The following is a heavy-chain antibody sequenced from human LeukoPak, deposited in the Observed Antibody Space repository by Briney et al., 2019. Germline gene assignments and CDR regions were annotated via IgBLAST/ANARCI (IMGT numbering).Heavy chain of an antibody. J-gene: IGHJ3*02. V-gene: IGHV3-9*01. D-gene: IGHD3-9*01. CDR3: EKVRSYDILTGYPDAFDI. CDR2: ISWNSGSI. CDR1: GFTFDDYA. Sequence: GGSLRLSCAASGFTFDDYAMHWVRQAPGKGLEWVSGISWNSGSIGYADSVKGRFTISRDNAKNSLYLQMNSLRAEDTALSSCEKVRSYDILTGYPDAFDIWGQGTMVTVSS.